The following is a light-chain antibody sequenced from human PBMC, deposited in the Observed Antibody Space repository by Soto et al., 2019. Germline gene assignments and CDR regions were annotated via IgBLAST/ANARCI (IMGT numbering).Light chain of an antibody. Sequence: ESELTQSAGTRSLYPGERATLSCRASQSISSSYLAWYQQRPGQAPRLLLYGPSSRATGIPERFSGSGSGGDFTLTISRLEPEDFAVYYCQQYSSSPRTFGQGTKVDI. CDR1: QSISSSY. CDR3: QQYSSSPRT. V-gene: IGKV3-20*01. J-gene: IGKJ1*01. CDR2: GPS.